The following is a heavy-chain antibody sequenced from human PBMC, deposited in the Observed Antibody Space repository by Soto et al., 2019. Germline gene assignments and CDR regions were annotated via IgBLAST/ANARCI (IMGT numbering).Heavy chain of an antibody. J-gene: IGHJ6*02. Sequence: SETLSLTXAVYGGSFSGYYWSWIRQPPGKGLEWIGEINHSGSTNYNPSLKSRVTISVDTSKDQFSLKLSSVTAADTAVYYCARNVVVVAATPNYYYGMDVWGQGTTVTVSS. CDR2: INHSGST. D-gene: IGHD2-15*01. CDR3: ARNVVVVAATPNYYYGMDV. CDR1: GGSFSGYY. V-gene: IGHV4-34*01.